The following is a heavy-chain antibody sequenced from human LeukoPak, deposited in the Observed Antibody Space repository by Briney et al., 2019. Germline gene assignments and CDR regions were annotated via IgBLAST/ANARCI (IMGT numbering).Heavy chain of an antibody. CDR2: IWYDGSNK. CDR3: ARDSEYSSSFAFDI. D-gene: IGHD6-13*01. J-gene: IGHJ3*02. V-gene: IGHV3-33*01. Sequence: GRSLRLSCAASGFTFSSYGMHWVRQAPGKGLEWVAVIWYDGSNKYYADSVKGRFTISRDNSKNTLYLQMNSLRAEDTAVYYCARDSEYSSSFAFDIWGQGTMVTVSS. CDR1: GFTFSSYG.